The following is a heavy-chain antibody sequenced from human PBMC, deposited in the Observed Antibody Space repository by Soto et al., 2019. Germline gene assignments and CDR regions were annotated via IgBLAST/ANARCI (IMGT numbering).Heavy chain of an antibody. CDR2: ISYDGSNK. CDR3: AKAGVATNGDYYYYGMDV. CDR1: GFTFSSYG. Sequence: GGSLRLSCAASGFTFSSYGMHWVRQAPGKGLEWVAVISYDGSNKYYADSVKGRFTISRDNSKNTLYLQMNSLRAEDTAVYYCAKAGVATNGDYYYYGMDVWGQGTTVTVSS. V-gene: IGHV3-30*18. J-gene: IGHJ6*02. D-gene: IGHD5-12*01.